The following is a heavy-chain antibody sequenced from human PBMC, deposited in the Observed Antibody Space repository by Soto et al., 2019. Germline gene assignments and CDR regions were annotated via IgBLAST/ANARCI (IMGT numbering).Heavy chain of an antibody. J-gene: IGHJ4*02. CDR2: IYPSDSDT. V-gene: IGHV5-51*01. D-gene: IGHD1-26*01. Sequence: GESLKISCKASGYSFTSYWIGWVRQMPGKGLEWMGIIYPSDSDTQYSPSFQGQVTISADKSINTVYLQWSSLKASDTAMYYCARPPYSGSYYYFDNWGQGTLVTVSS. CDR1: GYSFTSYW. CDR3: ARPPYSGSYYYFDN.